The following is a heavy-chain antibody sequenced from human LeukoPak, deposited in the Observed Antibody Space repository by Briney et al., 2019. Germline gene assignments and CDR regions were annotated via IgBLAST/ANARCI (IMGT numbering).Heavy chain of an antibody. D-gene: IGHD3-22*01. Sequence: ASVKVSCKASGYTFTSYGISWVRQAPGQGLEWMGWISAYNGNTNYAQKLQGRVTMTTDTSTSTAYMELRSLRSDDTAVYYCARPCTYYYPSSGYPYYFDYWGQGTLVTVSS. CDR1: GYTFTSYG. CDR2: ISAYNGNT. J-gene: IGHJ4*02. V-gene: IGHV1-18*01. CDR3: ARPCTYYYPSSGYPYYFDY.